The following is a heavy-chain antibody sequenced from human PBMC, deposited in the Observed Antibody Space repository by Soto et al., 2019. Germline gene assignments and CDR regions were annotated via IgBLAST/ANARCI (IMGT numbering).Heavy chain of an antibody. CDR2: INPNSGGT. CDR3: AIPPGHCSSTSCQKDFDY. D-gene: IGHD2-2*01. Sequence: ASEKVSCKASGYTFTGYYMHWVRQAPGQGLEWMGWINPNSGGTNYAQKFQGRVTMTRDTSISTAYMELSRLRSDDTAVYYCAIPPGHCSSTSCQKDFDYWGQGTLVTVSS. CDR1: GYTFTGYY. J-gene: IGHJ4*02. V-gene: IGHV1-2*02.